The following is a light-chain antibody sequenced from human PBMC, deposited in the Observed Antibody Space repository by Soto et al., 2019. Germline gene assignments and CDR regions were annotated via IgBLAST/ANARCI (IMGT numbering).Light chain of an antibody. Sequence: EIVLTQSPGTLSLSPWERATLSCRASQSVSSSYLAWYQQKPGQPPRLLIYGASSRATGIPDRFSGSGSGTDFTLTITRLEPEDFAVYYCQQYGSSPLTFGGGTKVDIK. CDR2: GAS. CDR3: QQYGSSPLT. J-gene: IGKJ4*01. V-gene: IGKV3-20*01. CDR1: QSVSSSY.